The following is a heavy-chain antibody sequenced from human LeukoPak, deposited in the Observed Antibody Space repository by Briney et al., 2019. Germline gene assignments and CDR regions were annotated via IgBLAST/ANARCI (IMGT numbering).Heavy chain of an antibody. CDR3: AKDMRVGRDYYDSSGYYHDY. CDR1: GFTFSSYA. D-gene: IGHD3-22*01. CDR2: ISGSGGST. J-gene: IGHJ4*02. Sequence: PGGSLRLSCAASGFTFSSYAMSWVRQAPGQGLEWVSAISGSGGSTYYAHSVKGRFTISRDNSKNTPYLQMNSLRAETTAVYYWAKDMRVGRDYYDSSGYYHDYWGQGTLVTVSS. V-gene: IGHV3-23*01.